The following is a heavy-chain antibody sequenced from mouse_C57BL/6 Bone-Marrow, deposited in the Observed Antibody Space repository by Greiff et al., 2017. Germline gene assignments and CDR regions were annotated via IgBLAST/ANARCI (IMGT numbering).Heavy chain of an antibody. D-gene: IGHD1-1*01. J-gene: IGHJ3*01. CDR2: INPNYGTT. V-gene: IGHV1-39*01. CDR3: ARSKKGLRSAWFAY. Sequence: VQLQQSGPELVKPGASVKISCKASGYSFTDYNMNWVKQSNGKSLEWIGVINPNYGTTSYNQKFKGKATLTVDQSSSTAYMQLNSLTSDDSAVYYCARSKKGLRSAWFAYWGQGTLVTVSA. CDR1: GYSFTDYN.